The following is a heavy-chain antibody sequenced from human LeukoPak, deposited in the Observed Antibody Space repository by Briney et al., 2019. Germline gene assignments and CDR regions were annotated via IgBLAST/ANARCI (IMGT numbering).Heavy chain of an antibody. CDR3: AKDTRTGATGSPGFDP. CDR2: ISWNSGSI. Sequence: GGSLRLSCAASGFTFSSYAMHWVRQAPGKGLEWVSGISWNSGSIGYADSVKGRFTISRDNAKNSLYLQMNSLGAEDTALYYCAKDTRTGATGSPGFDPWGQGTLVTVSS. J-gene: IGHJ5*02. V-gene: IGHV3-9*01. D-gene: IGHD3-9*01. CDR1: GFTFSSYA.